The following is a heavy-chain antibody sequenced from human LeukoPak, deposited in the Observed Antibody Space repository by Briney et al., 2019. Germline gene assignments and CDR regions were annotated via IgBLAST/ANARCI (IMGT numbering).Heavy chain of an antibody. J-gene: IGHJ4*02. Sequence: GGSLRLSCAASGFTFSSYAMSWVRQAPGKGLEWVSAISGSGGSTYYADSVKGRFTISRDNAKNSLYLQMNSLRAEDTAVYYCARRVEEWQLDYWGQGTLVTVSS. CDR3: ARRVEEWQLDY. CDR2: ISGSGGST. CDR1: GFTFSSYA. D-gene: IGHD3-3*01. V-gene: IGHV3-23*01.